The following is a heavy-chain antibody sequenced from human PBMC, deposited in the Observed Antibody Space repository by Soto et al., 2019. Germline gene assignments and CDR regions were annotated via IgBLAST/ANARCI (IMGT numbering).Heavy chain of an antibody. CDR1: GFTFGSYA. CDR2: ISGSGGST. D-gene: IGHD2-8*01. CDR3: AGLLDMDEVDASYRGY. J-gene: IGHJ4*02. Sequence: EVQLLESGGGLVQPGGSLRLSCAASGFTFGSYAMSWVRQAPGKGLEWVSAISGSGGSTYYADSVKGRFTNSKDNSKYTLYVQITGPRAEDTAVYYRAGLLDMDEVDASYRGYGGQGSPVTVS. V-gene: IGHV3-23*01.